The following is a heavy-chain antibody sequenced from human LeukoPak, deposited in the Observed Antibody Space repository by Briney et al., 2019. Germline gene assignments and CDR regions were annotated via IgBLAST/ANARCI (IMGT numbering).Heavy chain of an antibody. D-gene: IGHD3-3*01. CDR3: ARTYDFWSGNWFDP. V-gene: IGHV4-59*01. CDR1: GGSISSYH. J-gene: IGHJ5*02. CDR2: IYYSGST. Sequence: PSETLSLTCTVSGGSISSYHWSWIRQPPGKGLEWIGYIYYSGSTNYNPSLKSRVTISVDTSKNQFSLKLSSVTAADTAVYYCARTYDFWSGNWFDPWGQGTLVTVSS.